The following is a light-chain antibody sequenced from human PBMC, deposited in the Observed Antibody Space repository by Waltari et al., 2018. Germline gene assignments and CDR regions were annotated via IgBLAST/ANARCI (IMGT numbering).Light chain of an antibody. J-gene: IGKJ3*01. CDR1: QSVSSN. Sequence: EIVMTQSPATLSVSPGERATLSCRASQSVSSNLALYQQKPGQAPRLLIYGAYTRATGIPARFSGSGSGTEFTHTISSLQSEDFAVYYCQQYNNWLFTFGPGTKVDIK. CDR2: GAY. CDR3: QQYNNWLFT. V-gene: IGKV3-15*01.